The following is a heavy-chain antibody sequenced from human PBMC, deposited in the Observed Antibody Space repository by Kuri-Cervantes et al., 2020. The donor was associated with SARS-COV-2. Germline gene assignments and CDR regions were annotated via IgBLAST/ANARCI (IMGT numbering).Heavy chain of an antibody. CDR1: GGTFSSYA. CDR3: ARGHPLSLGYGFASYYYYYGMDV. V-gene: IGHV1-69*05. Sequence: GGSLRLSCAASGGTFSSYAISWVRQAPGQGLEWMGGIIPIFGTANYAQKFQGRVAMTRNTSISTAYMELSSLRSEDTAVYYCARGHPLSLGYGFASYYYYYGMDVWGQGTTVTVSS. CDR2: IIPIFGTA. J-gene: IGHJ6*02. D-gene: IGHD3-10*01.